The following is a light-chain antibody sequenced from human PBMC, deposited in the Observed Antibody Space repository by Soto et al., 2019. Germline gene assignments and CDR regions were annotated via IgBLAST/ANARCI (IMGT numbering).Light chain of an antibody. Sequence: QSALTQPDSVSGAPGQSITISCTGTSSDVGGYNYVSWYQQHPGKAPKLMIDEVSNRPSGVSNRFSGSKSGNTASLTISGLQSEYEVDYYCRSYTSSNSVVFGGGTKVTVL. J-gene: IGLJ2*01. CDR1: SSDVGGYNY. CDR2: EVS. CDR3: RSYTSSNSVV. V-gene: IGLV2-14*01.